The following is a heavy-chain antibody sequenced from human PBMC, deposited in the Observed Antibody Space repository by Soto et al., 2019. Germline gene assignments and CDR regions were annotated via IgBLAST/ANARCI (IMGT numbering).Heavy chain of an antibody. V-gene: IGHV3-23*01. Sequence: EVQLLESGGGLVHPGGALRLSCAASGFTFSSYAMSWVRQAPGQGLEWVSAISGSGGSTYYADSVKGRFTISRDNSKNKLYLQMNSLRAEDTAVYYCAKETATIAAAGTKGYWGQGTLVTVSS. CDR3: AKETATIAAAGTKGY. CDR1: GFTFSSYA. J-gene: IGHJ4*02. CDR2: ISGSGGST. D-gene: IGHD6-13*01.